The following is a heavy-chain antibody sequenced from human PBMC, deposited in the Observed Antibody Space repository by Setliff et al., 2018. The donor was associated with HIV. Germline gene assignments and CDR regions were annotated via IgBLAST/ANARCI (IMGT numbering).Heavy chain of an antibody. J-gene: IGHJ4*02. D-gene: IGHD3-10*01. V-gene: IGHV1-2*02. CDR3: ARVLSVTMIRGAHGY. Sequence: GASVKVSCKASGYTFAAYYIHWLRQAPGQGLEGMGWINPGSGDTNYAQKFQGRVTMTSDTSTRTVYMELSSLTSDDTAVYFCARVLSVTMIRGAHGYWGQGTLVTVS. CDR2: INPGSGDT. CDR1: GYTFAAYY.